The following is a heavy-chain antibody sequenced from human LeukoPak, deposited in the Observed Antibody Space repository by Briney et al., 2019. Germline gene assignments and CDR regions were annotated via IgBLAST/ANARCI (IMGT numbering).Heavy chain of an antibody. D-gene: IGHD3-3*01. CDR2: INTNTGNP. J-gene: IGHJ4*02. CDR3: ARDETDLRVGY. V-gene: IGHV7-4-1*02. CDR1: DYTFSSYV. Sequence: ASVKVSCKASDYTFSSYVISWVRQAPGQGLEWMGWINTNTGNPTYAQGFTGRFVFSLDTSVSTAYLQVSSLKAEDTAVYYCARDETDLRVGYWGQGTLVTVSS.